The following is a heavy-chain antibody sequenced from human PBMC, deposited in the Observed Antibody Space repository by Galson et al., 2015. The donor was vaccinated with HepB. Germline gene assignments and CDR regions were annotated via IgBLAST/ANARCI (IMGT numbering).Heavy chain of an antibody. CDR1: GGSISSSSYY. J-gene: IGHJ5*02. CDR2: IYYSGST. CDR3: ARHKRWWFDP. D-gene: IGHD4-23*01. V-gene: IGHV4-39*01. Sequence: SETLSLTCTVSGGSISSSSYYWGWIRQPPGKGLEWTGSIYYSGSTYYNPSLKSRVTISVDTSKNQFSLKLSSVTAADTAVYYCARHKRWWFDPWGQGTLVTVSS.